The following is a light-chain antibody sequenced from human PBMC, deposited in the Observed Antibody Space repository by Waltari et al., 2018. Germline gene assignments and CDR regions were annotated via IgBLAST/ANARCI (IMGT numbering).Light chain of an antibody. V-gene: IGKV3-20*01. J-gene: IGKJ1*01. CDR2: GAS. Sequence: EIVLTQSPGSLSSSPGERVTLSCRASQSVSRDLAWYQQKPGQAPRLLIFGASNRATGMPDRFRASGSETDFSLTISRLAPEDFAVYYCQHYVRLPATFGRGTKVEIK. CDR3: QHYVRLPAT. CDR1: QSVSRD.